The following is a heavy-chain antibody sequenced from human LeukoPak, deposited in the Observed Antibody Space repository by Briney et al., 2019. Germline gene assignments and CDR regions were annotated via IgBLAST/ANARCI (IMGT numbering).Heavy chain of an antibody. CDR2: VGRGGGDT. J-gene: IGHJ4*02. V-gene: IGHV3-23*01. CDR3: VKHSVGVYGNSDY. D-gene: IGHD3-10*01. Sequence: PGGSLRLSCIASGFTFSNNAASWFRQAPGKGLEWVSTVGRGGGDTYYADSVRGRFTISKDSSKNTLQMNSLSADDTAMYYCVKHSVGVYGNSDYWGQGILVTVSS. CDR1: GFTFSNNA.